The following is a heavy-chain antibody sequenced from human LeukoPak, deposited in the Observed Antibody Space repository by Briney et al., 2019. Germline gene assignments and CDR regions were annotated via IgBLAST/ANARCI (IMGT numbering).Heavy chain of an antibody. CDR1: GFTFGDYA. V-gene: IGHV3-49*04. CDR2: IRSKAYGGTT. D-gene: IGHD2-2*01. CDR3: TRDHIVVVPAAMRPYYYYGMDV. Sequence: GGSLRLSCTASGFTFGDYAMSWVRQAPGKGLEWVGFIRSKAYGGTTEYAASVKGRFTTSRDDSKSIAYLQMNSLKTEDTAVYYCTRDHIVVVPAAMRPYYYYGMDVWGKGTTVTVSS. J-gene: IGHJ6*04.